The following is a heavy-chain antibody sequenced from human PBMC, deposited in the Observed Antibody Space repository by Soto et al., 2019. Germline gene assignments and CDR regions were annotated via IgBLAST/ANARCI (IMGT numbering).Heavy chain of an antibody. Sequence: QVQLVQSGAEVKRPGSSVKVSCKASGDTFSFYSINWVRQAPGLGLEWMGRVNPILSLSNYAQRFQGIVTMTADKSTSTAYMVISSLRSEDTAIYYCATSYGSGYRAFDYWGQGAQVIVSS. V-gene: IGHV1-69*02. CDR3: ATSYGSGYRAFDY. CDR2: VNPILSLS. CDR1: GDTFSFYS. J-gene: IGHJ4*02. D-gene: IGHD3-10*01.